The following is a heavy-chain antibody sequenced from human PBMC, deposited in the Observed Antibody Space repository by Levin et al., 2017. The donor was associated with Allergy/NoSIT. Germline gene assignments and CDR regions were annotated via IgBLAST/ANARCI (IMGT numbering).Heavy chain of an antibody. CDR3: ARGGEVPLEF. V-gene: IGHV1-18*04. CDR1: GYIFTNYG. J-gene: IGHJ3*01. CDR2: ISAYNGNT. D-gene: IGHD3-10*01. Sequence: VASVTVSCKPSGYIFTNYGISWVRRAPGQGLEWMGWISAYNGNTEYAQKFQGRVTLTRDTSTSTVYMELRSLRYDDTAVYSCARGGEVPLEFWGQGTMVTVSS.